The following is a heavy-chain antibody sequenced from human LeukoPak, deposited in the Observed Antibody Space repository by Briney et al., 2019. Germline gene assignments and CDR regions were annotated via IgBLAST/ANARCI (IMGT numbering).Heavy chain of an antibody. Sequence: GASVTVSRTASGYTFTVYYMHWVRQAPGQGVEWMGWINPNSGGTNYAQKFQGRVTMTRGTSISTAYMELSRLRSDDTAVYYCARGREAAMVTPQVDYWGQGTLVTVSS. CDR3: ARGREAAMVTPQVDY. J-gene: IGHJ4*02. D-gene: IGHD5-18*01. CDR2: INPNSGGT. CDR1: GYTFTVYY. V-gene: IGHV1-2*02.